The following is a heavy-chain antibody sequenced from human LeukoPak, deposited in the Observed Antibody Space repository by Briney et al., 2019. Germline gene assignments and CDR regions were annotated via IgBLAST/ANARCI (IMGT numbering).Heavy chain of an antibody. J-gene: IGHJ4*02. CDR1: GGSISSSNW. V-gene: IGHV4-4*02. Sequence: SGTLSLTCAVSGGSISSSNWWSWVRQPPGKGLEWIGEIYHSGSANQNPSLKSRVSMSLDKSKNRFSLRLTSVTAADTAVYYCARIPSGSYGIFDYWGQGTLVTVSS. D-gene: IGHD1-26*01. CDR3: ARIPSGSYGIFDY. CDR2: IYHSGSA.